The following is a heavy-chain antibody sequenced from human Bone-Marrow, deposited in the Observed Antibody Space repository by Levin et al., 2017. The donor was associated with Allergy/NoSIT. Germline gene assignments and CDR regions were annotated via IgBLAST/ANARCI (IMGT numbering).Heavy chain of an antibody. CDR2: IYTSGST. D-gene: IGHD2/OR15-2a*01. J-gene: IGHJ6*03. CDR1: GASISSSNYY. V-gene: IGHV4-61*02. Sequence: SQTLSLTCTVSGASISSSNYYWSWIRQPAGKGLEWIGRIYTSGSTSYNPSLKSRVTISLDTSTNQFSLNLTSVTAADTAVYYCARIYLPRGVYYMDVWGKGTTVTVPS. CDR3: ARIYLPRGVYYMDV.